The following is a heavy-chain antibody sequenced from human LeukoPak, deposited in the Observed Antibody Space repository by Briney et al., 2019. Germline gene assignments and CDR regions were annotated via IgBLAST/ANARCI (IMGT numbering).Heavy chain of an antibody. Sequence: SETLSLTCTVSGGSISSGDYYWSWIRQPPGKGLEWIGYIYYSGSTYYNPSLKSRVTISVDTSKNQFSLKLSPVTAADTAVYYCARVEEGSGYLRDWGQGTLVTVSS. CDR2: IYYSGST. CDR3: ARVEEGSGYLRD. J-gene: IGHJ4*02. CDR1: GGSISSGDYY. V-gene: IGHV4-30-4*01. D-gene: IGHD3-22*01.